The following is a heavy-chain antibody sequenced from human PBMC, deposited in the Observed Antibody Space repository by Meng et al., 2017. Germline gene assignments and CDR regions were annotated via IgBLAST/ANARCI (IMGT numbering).Heavy chain of an antibody. V-gene: IGHV4-34*01. CDR1: GGSFSGYY. J-gene: IGHJ2*01. CDR2: INHSGST. Sequence: QVQLQQWGAGLLKPSETLSLTCAVYGGSFSGYYWSWIRQTPGKGLEWIGEINHSGSTNYNPSLKSRVTISVDTSKNQFSLKLSSVTAADTAVYYCARGRSGTWPWYFDLWGRGTLVTVSS. CDR3: ARGRSGTWPWYFDL. D-gene: IGHD1-1*01.